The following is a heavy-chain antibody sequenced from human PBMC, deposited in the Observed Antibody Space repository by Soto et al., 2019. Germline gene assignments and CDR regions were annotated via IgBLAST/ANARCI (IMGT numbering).Heavy chain of an antibody. CDR2: ISGSGGST. D-gene: IGHD3-16*02. CDR3: AKDLRRPYYDYVWGSYRYETDY. Sequence: EVQLLESGGGLVQPGGSLRLSCAASGFTFSSYAMSWFRQAQGKGLEWVSAISGSGGSTYYADSVKGRCTISRDNSKNTLYLQMNSLRAEDTAVYYCAKDLRRPYYDYVWGSYRYETDYWGQGTLVTVSS. CDR1: GFTFSSYA. J-gene: IGHJ4*02. V-gene: IGHV3-23*01.